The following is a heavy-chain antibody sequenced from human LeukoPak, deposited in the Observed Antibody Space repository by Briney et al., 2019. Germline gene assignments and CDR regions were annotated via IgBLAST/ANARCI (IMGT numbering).Heavy chain of an antibody. CDR1: GGSFSGYY. D-gene: IGHD3-22*01. CDR2: INHSGST. V-gene: IGHV4-34*01. J-gene: IGHJ5*02. Sequence: SETLSLTCAVYGGSFSGYYWSWIRQPPGKGLEWIGEINHSGSTNYNPSLKSRVTISVDASKNQFSLKLSSVTAADTAVYYCARKTMIVVVNWFDPWGQGTLVTVSS. CDR3: ARKTMIVVVNWFDP.